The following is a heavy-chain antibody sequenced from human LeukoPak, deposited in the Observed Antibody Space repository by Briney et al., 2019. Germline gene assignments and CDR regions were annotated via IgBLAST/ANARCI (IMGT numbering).Heavy chain of an antibody. CDR3: ARDEVSFDI. V-gene: IGHV3-48*03. J-gene: IGHJ3*02. CDR1: GFTLSSYE. CDR2: ISSSGSTI. Sequence: GGSLRVSCAASGFTLSSYEMNWVRQAPGKGLEWVSYISSSGSTIYYAESVKGRFTISRDNAKNSLYLQMNSLRAEDTAVYYCARDEVSFDIWGQGTMVTVSS.